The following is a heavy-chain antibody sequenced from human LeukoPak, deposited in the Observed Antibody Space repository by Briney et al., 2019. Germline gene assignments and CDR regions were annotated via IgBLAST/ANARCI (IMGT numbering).Heavy chain of an antibody. CDR1: GFTFSSYA. Sequence: GGSLRLSCAASGFTFSSYAMNWVRQAPGKGLEWVSAIGGSGGSAYYAYSVKGRFAISRDDSKNTLYLQMNSLRAEDTAVYYCARARPTIWYAFDIWGQGTMVTVSS. CDR3: ARARPTIWYAFDI. CDR2: IGGSGGSA. J-gene: IGHJ3*02. V-gene: IGHV3-23*01. D-gene: IGHD3-3*01.